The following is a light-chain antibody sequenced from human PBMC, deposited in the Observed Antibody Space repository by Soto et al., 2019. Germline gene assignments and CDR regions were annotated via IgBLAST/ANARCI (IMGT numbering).Light chain of an antibody. CDR1: SSNIGSNT. V-gene: IGLV1-44*01. CDR2: SNN. CDR3: SSYTTTSTLLYV. J-gene: IGLJ1*01. Sequence: QSVLTQPPSASGTPGQRVTISCSGSSSNIGSNTVNWYQQLPGTAPKLLIYSNNQRPSGVSNRFSGSKSGNTASLTISGLQAEDEADYYCSSYTTTSTLLYVFGTGTKLTVL.